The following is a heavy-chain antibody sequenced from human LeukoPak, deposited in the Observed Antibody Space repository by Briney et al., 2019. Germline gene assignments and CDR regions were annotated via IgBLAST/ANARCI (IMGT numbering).Heavy chain of an antibody. CDR3: ARLPTGSA. CDR1: GFTFSSYS. D-gene: IGHD1-1*01. Sequence: GGSLRLSCVASGFTFSSYSMNWVRQAPGKGLEWVSRINPDGSTTTYADSVKGRFTISRDNSKNTVYLQINNLRVEDTAVYYCARLPTGSAWGQGTLVTVSS. J-gene: IGHJ5*02. CDR2: INPDGSTT. V-gene: IGHV3-74*01.